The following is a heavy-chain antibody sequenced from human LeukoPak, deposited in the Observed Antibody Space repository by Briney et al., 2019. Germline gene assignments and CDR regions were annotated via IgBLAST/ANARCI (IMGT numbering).Heavy chain of an antibody. V-gene: IGHV4-38-2*02. CDR2: IYHSGSA. CDR1: GYSITSGYN. D-gene: IGHD2-2*02. Sequence: SEALFLTCTVSGYSITSGYNWAWIRQPPGKVLEWIGSIYHSGSAYYNPSLKSRVTISVDTSKNHFSLKLSSVTAADTAVYYCVRYCNSTTCYTRAVDYWGQGTLVTVSS. CDR3: VRYCNSTTCYTRAVDY. J-gene: IGHJ4*02.